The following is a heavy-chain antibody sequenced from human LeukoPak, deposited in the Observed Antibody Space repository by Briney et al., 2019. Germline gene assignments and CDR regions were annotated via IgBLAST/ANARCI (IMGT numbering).Heavy chain of an antibody. CDR3: AKDNRDAYTGALDY. D-gene: IGHD5-24*01. CDR2: IWYDGNKK. V-gene: IGHV3-33*06. Sequence: PGGSLRLSCAASGFTFSSHAIHWVRQAPGKGLEWVAVIWYDGNKKYYADSVKGRFTISRDNSKNTLSLQTDSLRAEDTAVYYCAKDNRDAYTGALDYWGQGSLVTVSS. CDR1: GFTFSSHA. J-gene: IGHJ4*02.